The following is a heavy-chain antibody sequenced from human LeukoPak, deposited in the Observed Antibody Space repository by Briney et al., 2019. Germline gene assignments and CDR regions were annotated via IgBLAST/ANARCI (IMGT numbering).Heavy chain of an antibody. J-gene: IGHJ4*02. CDR3: ARVFGSSPLYFDY. CDR1: GGTFSSYA. V-gene: IGHV1-69*06. D-gene: IGHD1-26*01. CDR2: IIPIFGTA. Sequence: ASVKVSCKASGGTFSSYAISWVRQAPGQGLEWMGGIIPIFGTANYAQKFQGRVTITADKSTSTAYMELSSLRSEDTAVYYCARVFGSSPLYFDYWGQGTLVTVSS.